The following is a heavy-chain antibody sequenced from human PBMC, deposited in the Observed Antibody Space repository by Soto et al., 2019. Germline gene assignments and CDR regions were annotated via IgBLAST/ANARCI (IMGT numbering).Heavy chain of an antibody. Sequence: GGSLRLSCAASGFTFSSYSMNWVRQAPGKGLEWVSSISSSSSYIYYADSVKGRFTISRDNAKNSLYLQMNSLRAEDTAVYYCARVDDYGDYVRAFDIWGQGTMVTVSS. J-gene: IGHJ3*02. D-gene: IGHD4-17*01. CDR2: ISSSSSYI. CDR3: ARVDDYGDYVRAFDI. V-gene: IGHV3-21*01. CDR1: GFTFSSYS.